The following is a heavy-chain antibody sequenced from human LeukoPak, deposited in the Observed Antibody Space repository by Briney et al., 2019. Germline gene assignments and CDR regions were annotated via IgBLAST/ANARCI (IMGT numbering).Heavy chain of an antibody. V-gene: IGHV3-74*01. J-gene: IGHJ3*01. CDR2: INRDGGLT. Sequence: GGSLILSCVASGFTFSENWMHWVRQAPGKGLACVSHINRDGGLTNYADSVKGRFTISRDNARNTVYLQMSSLRVEDTAIYFCAREEHRLAEAGTSAFDLGGQGTLVTVSP. D-gene: IGHD6-13*01. CDR3: AREEHRLAEAGTSAFDL. CDR1: GFTFSENW.